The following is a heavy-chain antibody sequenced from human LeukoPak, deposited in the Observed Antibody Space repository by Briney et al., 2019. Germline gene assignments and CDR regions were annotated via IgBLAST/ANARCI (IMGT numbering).Heavy chain of an antibody. CDR3: ARGLYRYSGSQMIQH. V-gene: IGHV1-8*01. D-gene: IGHD1-26*01. CDR2: MNPNSGNT. CDR1: GYTFTSYD. Sequence: ASVKVSCKASGYTFTSYDINWVRQATGQGLEWMGWMNPNSGNTGYAQKFQGRVTMTRNTSISTAYMELSSLRSEDAAVYYCARGLYRYSGSQMIQHWGQGTLVTVSS. J-gene: IGHJ1*01.